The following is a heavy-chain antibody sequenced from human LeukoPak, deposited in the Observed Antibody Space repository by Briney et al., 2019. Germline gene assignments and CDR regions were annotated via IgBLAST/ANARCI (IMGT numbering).Heavy chain of an antibody. J-gene: IGHJ5*02. CDR1: GYSISSGYY. CDR3: ARDPWGGYYMGNWFDP. V-gene: IGHV4-38-2*02. Sequence: PSETLSLTCAVSGYSISSGYYWGWIRQPPGKGLEWIGSIYHSGSTYYNPSLKSRVTISVDTSKNQFSLKLSSVTAADTAVYYCARDPWGGYYMGNWFDPWGQGTLVTVSS. CDR2: IYHSGST. D-gene: IGHD3-3*01.